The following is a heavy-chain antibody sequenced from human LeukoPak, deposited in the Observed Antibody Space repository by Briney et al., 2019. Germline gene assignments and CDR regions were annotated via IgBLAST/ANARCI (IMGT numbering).Heavy chain of an antibody. CDR1: GFTFSSYE. J-gene: IGHJ6*03. CDR2: IYSGGST. D-gene: IGHD2-15*01. CDR3: ARGRGRNPSGYYYYMDV. Sequence: GGSLRLSCAASGFTFSSYEMNWVRQAPGKGLEWVSIIYSGGSTFYADSVKGRFTISRDNSKNTLYLQMNSLRAEDTAVYYCARGRGRNPSGYYYYMDVWGKGTTVTISS. V-gene: IGHV3-53*01.